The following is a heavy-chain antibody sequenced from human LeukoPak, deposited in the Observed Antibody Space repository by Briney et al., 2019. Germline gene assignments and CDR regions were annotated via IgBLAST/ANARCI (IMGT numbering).Heavy chain of an antibody. J-gene: IGHJ4*02. CDR1: GFTFSSYW. Sequence: GGSLRLSCAASGFTFSSYWMNWARQAPGKGLEWVASINHNGNVNYYVDSVKGRFTISRDNAKNSLYLQMSNLRAEDTAVYFCAREGGDWNDAVDYWGQGTLVTVSS. V-gene: IGHV3-7*03. CDR2: INHNGNVN. CDR3: AREGGDWNDAVDY. D-gene: IGHD1-1*01.